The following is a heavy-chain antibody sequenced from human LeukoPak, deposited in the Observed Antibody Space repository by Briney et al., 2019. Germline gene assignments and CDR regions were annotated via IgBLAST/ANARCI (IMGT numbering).Heavy chain of an antibody. J-gene: IGHJ4*02. CDR2: IFYGGGT. Sequence: SDTLSLTCTVSGDSFSDHYWSWIRQPPGKGLEWIGYIFYGGGTNYNPSLQSRVTISIATSKDRFSLRLSSVTAADTAVYYCARDARFGWDYFDSWGQGTLVIVSS. CDR1: GDSFSDHY. V-gene: IGHV4-59*11. CDR3: ARDARFGWDYFDS. D-gene: IGHD3-16*01.